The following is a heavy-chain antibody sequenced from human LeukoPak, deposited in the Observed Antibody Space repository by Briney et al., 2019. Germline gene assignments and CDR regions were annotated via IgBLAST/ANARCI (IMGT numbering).Heavy chain of an antibody. D-gene: IGHD2-21*02. J-gene: IGHJ4*02. V-gene: IGHV3-30*02. CDR2: IRKDGNDE. CDR1: GLTFNAYA. Sequence: PGGSLRLSCAASGLTFNAYAIHWVRQAPGKGLEWVAFIRKDGNDEKYADSVKGRFTISRDNSKNMVYLQMNNLQTEDTSICYCAKDRGDYPPYFDHWGQGTLVTVSS. CDR3: AKDRGDYPPYFDH.